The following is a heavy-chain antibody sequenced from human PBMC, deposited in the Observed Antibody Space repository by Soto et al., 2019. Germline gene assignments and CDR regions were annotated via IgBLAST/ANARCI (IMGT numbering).Heavy chain of an antibody. CDR2: ITWNSRVL. J-gene: IGHJ4*02. CDR3: AKGRYDFWSPYYFDS. CDR1: GLNFDDFA. D-gene: IGHD3-3*01. Sequence: EVQLVESGGRLVQPGRSLRLTCVGTGLNFDDFAMHWVRQAPGKGLEWVSGITWNSRVLAYADSVKGRFTISRDNARNSLYLQMDSLRDEDTALYYCAKGRYDFWSPYYFDSWGQGTLVTVSS. V-gene: IGHV3-9*01.